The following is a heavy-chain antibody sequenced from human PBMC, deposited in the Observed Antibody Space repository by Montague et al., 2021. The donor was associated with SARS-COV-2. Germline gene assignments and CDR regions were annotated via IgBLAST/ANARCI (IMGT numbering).Heavy chain of an antibody. D-gene: IGHD3-9*01. CDR1: GDSFSTNY. CDR2: VYYSGRS. Sequence: SETLSLTCTVSGDSFSTNYWAWIRQPPGKGLEWIGYVYYSGRSSYNPSLKSRVTISVDTSKNQFSLNLRSVTAAATAVYFCARADRRYTDTPHLYCYDGMDLWGQGTTVTVSS. V-gene: IGHV4-59*12. J-gene: IGHJ6*02. CDR3: ARADRRYTDTPHLYCYDGMDL.